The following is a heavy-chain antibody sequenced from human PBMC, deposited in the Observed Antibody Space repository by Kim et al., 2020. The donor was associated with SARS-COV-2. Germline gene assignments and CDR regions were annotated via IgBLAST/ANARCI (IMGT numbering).Heavy chain of an antibody. J-gene: IGHJ4*02. CDR2: IKEYGSET. CDR1: GFTFSSSW. CDR3: VRAKFRGGDY. Sequence: GGSLRLSCAASGFTFSSSWMSWVRQAPGQGLEWVAIIKEYGSETYYVDSLRGRFTISRDNAKNSLYLQMDSLRVEDTAVYHCVRAKFRGGDYWCRGTPV. D-gene: IGHD2-21*01. V-gene: IGHV3-7*03.